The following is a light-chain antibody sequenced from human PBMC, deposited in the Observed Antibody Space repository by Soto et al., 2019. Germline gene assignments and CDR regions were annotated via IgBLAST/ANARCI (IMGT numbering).Light chain of an antibody. CDR3: SSHGGANNFYV. CDR1: NSDIGAYDY. Sequence: QYTLTQPPSASGSPGQSVTISCTGTNSDIGAYDYVSWYQQHPGKVPKLMIYEVSKRPSGVPDRFSASKSGNTASLTVSGLQAEDEADYYCSSHGGANNFYVFGTGTKVTVL. J-gene: IGLJ1*01. CDR2: EVS. V-gene: IGLV2-8*01.